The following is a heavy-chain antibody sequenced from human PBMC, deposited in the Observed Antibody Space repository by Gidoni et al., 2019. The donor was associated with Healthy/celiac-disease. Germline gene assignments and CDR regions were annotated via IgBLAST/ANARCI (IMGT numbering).Heavy chain of an antibody. CDR3: ASPRYDYVWGSYRFFFDY. V-gene: IGHV4-39*01. D-gene: IGHD3-16*02. Sequence: SIYYSVYTYYNPSLKSRVTISVDTSKNQFSLTLSSVTAADTAEYYCASPRYDYVWGSYRFFFDYWGQGTLVTVSS. J-gene: IGHJ4*02. CDR2: IYYSVYT.